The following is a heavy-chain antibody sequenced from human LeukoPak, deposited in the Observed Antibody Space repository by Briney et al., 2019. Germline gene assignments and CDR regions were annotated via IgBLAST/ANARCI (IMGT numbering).Heavy chain of an antibody. J-gene: IGHJ4*02. D-gene: IGHD6-19*01. CDR1: GFTFSSYA. CDR2: ISGSGVST. V-gene: IGHV3-23*01. CDR3: AKSPGSSGWFFDY. Sequence: GGSLRLSCAASGFTFSSYAMSWARQAPGKGLEWVSGISGSGVSTYSADSVKGRFTISRDTSKNTLYLQMNSLRAEDTAVYYCAKSPGSSGWFFDYWGQGTLVTVSS.